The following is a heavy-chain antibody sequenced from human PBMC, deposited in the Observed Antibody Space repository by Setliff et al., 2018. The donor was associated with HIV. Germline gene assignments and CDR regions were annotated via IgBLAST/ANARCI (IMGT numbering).Heavy chain of an antibody. CDR2: IYYSGNT. V-gene: IGHV4-31*03. J-gene: IGHJ3*02. CDR1: GGSISSGGYY. Sequence: PSETLSLTCTVSGGSISSGGYYWSWIRQHPGRGLEWIGYIYYSGNTYYNPSLKSRLTISVGTSKNHFSLKLSSVTAADTAVYYCARAFCSSASCYGGGDAFDIWGQGTMVTVSS. D-gene: IGHD2-2*01. CDR3: ARAFCSSASCYGGGDAFDI.